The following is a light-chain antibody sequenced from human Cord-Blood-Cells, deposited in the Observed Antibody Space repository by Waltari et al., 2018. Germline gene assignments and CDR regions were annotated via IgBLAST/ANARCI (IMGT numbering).Light chain of an antibody. J-gene: IGLJ3*02. CDR2: KGS. Sequence: SYELTQPPSVSVSPRQTARITCSGDAFPKHHAYSYQQKPGQAPVLVIHKGSERPSGTPERFSGSSSGTTVTLTISGVQAEDEADYYCQSADSSGTYPWVFGGGTKLTVL. CDR1: AFPKHH. CDR3: QSADSSGTYPWV. V-gene: IGLV3-25*03.